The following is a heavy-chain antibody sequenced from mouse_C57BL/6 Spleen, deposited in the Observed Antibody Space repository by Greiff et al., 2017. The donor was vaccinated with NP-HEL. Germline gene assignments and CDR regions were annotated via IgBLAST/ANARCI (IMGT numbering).Heavy chain of an antibody. D-gene: IGHD1-1*01. V-gene: IGHV1-18*01. CDR1: GYTFTDYN. CDR3: ARDYGSSYVGYFDY. Sequence: VQLQQSGPELVKPGASVKIPCKASGYTFTDYNMDWVKQSHGKSLEWIGDINPNNGGTIYNQKFKGKATLTVDKSSSTAYMELRSLTSEDTAVYYCARDYGSSYVGYFDYWGQGTTLTVSS. J-gene: IGHJ2*01. CDR2: INPNNGGT.